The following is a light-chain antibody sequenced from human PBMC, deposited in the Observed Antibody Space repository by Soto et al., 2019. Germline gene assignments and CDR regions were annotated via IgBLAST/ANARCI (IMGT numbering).Light chain of an antibody. J-gene: IGKJ4*01. CDR1: QSVSSNF. CDR2: GAS. CDR3: RQYGRSLGFA. Sequence: EIVSTQSPGTLSLSPGERGTLSCRASQSVSSNFLAWYQEKPGQAPRLLIYGASSRASGIPDRFSGSGSGTDFTLTISRLEPEDFAVYYCRQYGRSLGFAVGGGTKVDIK. V-gene: IGKV3-20*01.